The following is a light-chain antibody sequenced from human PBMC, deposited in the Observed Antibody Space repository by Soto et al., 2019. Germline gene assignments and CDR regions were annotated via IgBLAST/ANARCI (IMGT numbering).Light chain of an antibody. CDR3: QTWGTGIEV. J-gene: IGLJ3*02. Sequence: QPVLTQSPSASASLGASVKLTCTLSSEHSSYTIAWHQQQPEKGPRYLMTLNSDGSHSKGDGIPDRFSGSSSGAERYLSISSLQSEDEADYYCQTWGTGIEVFGGGTKVTFL. V-gene: IGLV4-69*01. CDR1: SEHSSYT. CDR2: LNSDGSH.